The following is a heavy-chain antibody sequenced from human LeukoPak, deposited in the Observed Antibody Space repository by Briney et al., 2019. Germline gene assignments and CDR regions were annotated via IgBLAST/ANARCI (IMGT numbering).Heavy chain of an antibody. CDR1: GFTFSSYS. J-gene: IGHJ3*02. V-gene: IGHV3-23*01. D-gene: IGHD6-13*01. Sequence: PGGSLRLSCVVSGFTFSSYSMIWVRQAPGKGLEWVSAISGSGGSTYYADSVKGRFTISRDNSKNTLYLQMNSLRAEDTAVYYCAKDLGSNDAFDIWGQGTMVTVSS. CDR3: AKDLGSNDAFDI. CDR2: ISGSGGST.